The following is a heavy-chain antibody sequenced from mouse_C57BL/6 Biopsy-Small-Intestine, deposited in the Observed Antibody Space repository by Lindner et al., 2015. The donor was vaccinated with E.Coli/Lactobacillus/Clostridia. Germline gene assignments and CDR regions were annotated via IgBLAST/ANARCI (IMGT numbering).Heavy chain of an antibody. CDR2: ISDGGSHT. CDR3: ARAPGGRGDYYAMDY. D-gene: IGHD3-3*01. J-gene: IGHJ4*01. Sequence: VQLQEVWGGLVKPGGSLKLSCAASGFTFSSYAMSWVRQTPEKRLEWVATISDGGSHTYYPDNVKGRFTISRDNAKNNLYLQMSHLKSEDTAMYYCARAPGGRGDYYAMDYWGQGTSVTVSS. CDR1: GFTFSSYA. V-gene: IGHV5-4*01.